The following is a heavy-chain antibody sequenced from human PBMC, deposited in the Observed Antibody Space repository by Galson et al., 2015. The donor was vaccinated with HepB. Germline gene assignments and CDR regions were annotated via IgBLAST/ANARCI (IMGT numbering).Heavy chain of an antibody. D-gene: IGHD5-18*01. CDR1: GGSFSGYY. CDR3: ARGWGGYSYGTNFDY. Sequence: SETLSLTCAVYGGSFSGYYWSWIRQPPGKGLEWIGEINHSGSTNYNPSLKSRVTISVDTSKNQFSLKLSSVTAADTAVYYCARGWGGYSYGTNFDYWGQGTLVTVSS. CDR2: INHSGST. V-gene: IGHV4-34*01. J-gene: IGHJ4*02.